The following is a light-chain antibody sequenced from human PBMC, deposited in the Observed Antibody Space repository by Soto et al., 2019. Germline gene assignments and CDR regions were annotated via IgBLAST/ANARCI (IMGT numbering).Light chain of an antibody. J-gene: IGLJ3*02. CDR1: SSDVGGYNY. CDR2: EVS. CDR3: SSYTSSSTPWV. V-gene: IGLV2-14*01. Sequence: QSALTQPASVSGSPGQSITISCTGTSSDVGGYNYVSWYQQHPGKAPKLMIYEVSNRPSGVSNRFSGSKSGNTASLTISGLQAEDEAEDYCSSYTSSSTPWVFGGGTKLTVL.